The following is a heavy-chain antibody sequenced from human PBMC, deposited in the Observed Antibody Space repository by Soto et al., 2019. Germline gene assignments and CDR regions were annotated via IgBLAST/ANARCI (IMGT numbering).Heavy chain of an antibody. CDR3: AREKVGTTFFDN. V-gene: IGHV4-38-2*02. D-gene: IGHD1-1*01. CDR2: IYPSVSS. Sequence: SETLSLTCSVAGFAISRGYYWSWVRQPPGKGLEWIGSIYPSVSSYHNPSLETRVRLSIDTSKNQFTLNLTSVTATDTALYYCAREKVGTTFFDNWGQGIQVTVSS. J-gene: IGHJ4*02. CDR1: GFAISRGYY.